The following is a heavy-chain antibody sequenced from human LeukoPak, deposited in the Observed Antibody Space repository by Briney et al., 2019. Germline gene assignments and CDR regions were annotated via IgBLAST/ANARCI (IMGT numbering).Heavy chain of an antibody. CDR2: INPNSGGT. CDR1: GYTFTGYY. D-gene: IGHD6-6*01. V-gene: IGHV1-2*02. CDR3: AREGSGSSSSLDY. J-gene: IGHJ4*02. Sequence: ASVKVSCKASGYTFTGYYMHWVRQAPGQGLEWMGWINPNSGGTNYAQKFQGRVTMTRDMSTSTVYMELSSLRSEDTAVYYCAREGSGSSSSLDYWGQGTLVTVSS.